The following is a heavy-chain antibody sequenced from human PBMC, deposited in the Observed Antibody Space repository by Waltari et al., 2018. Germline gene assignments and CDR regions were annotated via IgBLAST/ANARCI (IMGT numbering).Heavy chain of an antibody. Sequence: EVQLVESGGGLVQPGGSLRLSCAASGFTFSSYEMNWVRQAPGRGLEWVSYISSSGNSIHYADSVKGRFTISRDNAKNSLYLQMNSLRAEDTAVYFCAREYCTNGVCYTGAFDHWGQGTLVTVSS. CDR3: AREYCTNGVCYTGAFDH. CDR2: ISSSGNSI. J-gene: IGHJ4*02. D-gene: IGHD2-8*01. CDR1: GFTFSSYE. V-gene: IGHV3-48*03.